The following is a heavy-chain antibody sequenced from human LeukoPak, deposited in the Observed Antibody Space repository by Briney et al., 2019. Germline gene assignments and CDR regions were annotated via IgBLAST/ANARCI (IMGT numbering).Heavy chain of an antibody. CDR3: AHRPVATEYKWFDP. CDR2: IYWDDDK. D-gene: IGHD5-12*01. Sequence: SGPTLVNPTQTLTLTCTFSGFSLSTRGVGVGWIRQPPGKAMEWLALIYWDDDKRYSPSLKSRLTITKDTSKNQVVLTMTNMDPVDTATYYCAHRPVATEYKWFDPWGQGTLVTVSS. V-gene: IGHV2-5*02. J-gene: IGHJ5*02. CDR1: GFSLSTRGVG.